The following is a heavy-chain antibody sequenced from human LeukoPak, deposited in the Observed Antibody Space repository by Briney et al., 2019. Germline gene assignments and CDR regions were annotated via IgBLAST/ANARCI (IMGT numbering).Heavy chain of an antibody. CDR3: ARDLSTLTQNLDP. Sequence: GASVKVSCEASGYNFIDHTITWVRQAPGQGLGWIGWITPYTGKTNYAQKFQGRATLTTDTSTSTAYMDPKSLRYDDTAVYYCARDLSTLTQNLDPWGQGTLVTVSS. CDR2: ITPYTGKT. D-gene: IGHD2/OR15-2a*01. V-gene: IGHV1-18*01. J-gene: IGHJ5*02. CDR1: GYNFIDHT.